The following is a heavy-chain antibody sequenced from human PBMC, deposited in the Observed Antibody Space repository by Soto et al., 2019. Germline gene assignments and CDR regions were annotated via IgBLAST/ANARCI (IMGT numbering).Heavy chain of an antibody. CDR2: ISYDGSNK. CDR1: GFTFSSYG. D-gene: IGHD3-9*01. J-gene: IGHJ6*02. Sequence: GSLRLSCAASGFTFSSYGMHWVRQAPGKGLEWVAVISYDGSNKYYADSVKGRFTISRDNSKNTLYLQMNSLRAEDTAVYSCAKDRTVLRYFDWLSYGMDVWGQGTTVTVSS. V-gene: IGHV3-30*18. CDR3: AKDRTVLRYFDWLSYGMDV.